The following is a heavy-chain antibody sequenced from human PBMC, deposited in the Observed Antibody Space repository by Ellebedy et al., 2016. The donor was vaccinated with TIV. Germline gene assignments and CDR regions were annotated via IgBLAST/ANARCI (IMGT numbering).Heavy chain of an antibody. V-gene: IGHV3-21*01. D-gene: IGHD4-11*01. Sequence: GESLKISCAASGFTFSDYSMNWVRQAPGKGLEWVSSISTGSSFIFYADSLKGRFTISRDNAKSSLYLQMNGLRAEDTAVYYCARGNYRGNWFDPWGQGTLVTVSS. J-gene: IGHJ5*02. CDR1: GFTFSDYS. CDR3: ARGNYRGNWFDP. CDR2: ISTGSSFI.